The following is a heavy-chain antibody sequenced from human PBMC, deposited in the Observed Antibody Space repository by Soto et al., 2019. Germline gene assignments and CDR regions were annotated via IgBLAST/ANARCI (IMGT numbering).Heavy chain of an antibody. Sequence: SQTLSLTCAISGDSVSSNSAAWNWIRQSPSRGLEWLGRTYYRSKWYNDYAVSVKSRITINSDTSKNHFSLQLNSVTPEDTAVYYCAREVMEWLRLDYYYMDVWGKGTTVTVSS. J-gene: IGHJ6*03. V-gene: IGHV6-1*01. CDR1: GDSVSSNSAA. CDR2: TYYRSKWYN. CDR3: AREVMEWLRLDYYYMDV. D-gene: IGHD5-12*01.